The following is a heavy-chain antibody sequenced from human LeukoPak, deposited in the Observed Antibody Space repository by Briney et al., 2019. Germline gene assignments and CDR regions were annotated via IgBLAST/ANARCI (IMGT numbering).Heavy chain of an antibody. D-gene: IGHD2-8*01. Sequence: GGSLRPSCAASIDRFIRYEMSWARQAPGKGLEWVAGTTGSGGASYYADSVKGRFTLSRDKSTDPLYLHMNYLKPQDTSLTFCLTSPNAEMLIPTRGRGDNGGPGTQVSVSS. V-gene: IGHV3-23*01. CDR2: TTGSGGAS. J-gene: IGHJ4*02. CDR1: IDRFIRYE. CDR3: LTSPNAEMLIPTRGRGDN.